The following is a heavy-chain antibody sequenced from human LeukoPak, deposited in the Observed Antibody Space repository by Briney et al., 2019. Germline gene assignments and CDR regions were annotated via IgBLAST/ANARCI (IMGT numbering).Heavy chain of an antibody. D-gene: IGHD6-19*01. J-gene: IGHJ4*02. CDR1: GFTFSSYS. V-gene: IGHV3-21*01. CDR2: ISTSSSYI. Sequence: PGGSLRLSCAASGFTFSSYSMNWVRQAPGKGLEWVSSISTSSSYIYYADSLKGRFTISRDNAKNSLYLQMNSLRAEDTAVYYCARVPRRYSSGWYPRDYWGQGTLVTVSP. CDR3: ARVPRRYSSGWYPRDY.